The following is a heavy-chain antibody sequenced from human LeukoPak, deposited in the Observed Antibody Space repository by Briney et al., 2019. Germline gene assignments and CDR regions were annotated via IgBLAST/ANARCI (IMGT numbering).Heavy chain of an antibody. D-gene: IGHD3-9*01. V-gene: IGHV3-30*04. CDR2: ISYGGTNK. CDR3: ARGRQRFDYDILTGYLNPRYNKNYYYYMDV. Sequence: GGSLRLSCVASGFTFSNYAMHWVRQAPGKGLEWVAVISYGGTNKYYADSVKGRFTISRDNSKNTLYLQMISLRAEDTAVYYCARGRQRFDYDILTGYLNPRYNKNYYYYMDVWGKGTTVTISS. J-gene: IGHJ6*03. CDR1: GFTFSNYA.